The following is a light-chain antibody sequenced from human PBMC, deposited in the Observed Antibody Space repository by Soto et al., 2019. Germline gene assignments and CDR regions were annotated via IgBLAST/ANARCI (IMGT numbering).Light chain of an antibody. V-gene: IGKV1-39*01. J-gene: IGKJ2*01. Sequence: DIQMTQSPSALSASVGDRVTITCRASETISTYLNWYQQEPGKAPKLLIYAASTLQSGVPSRFSGRGSGTDFTLTIRSLQPEDCATYYCQQSRGIPYTFGQGTRLELK. CDR1: ETISTY. CDR3: QQSRGIPYT. CDR2: AAS.